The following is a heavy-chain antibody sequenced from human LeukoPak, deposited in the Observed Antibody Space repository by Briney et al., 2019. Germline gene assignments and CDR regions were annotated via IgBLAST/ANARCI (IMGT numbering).Heavy chain of an antibody. CDR1: GFNFHVFA. V-gene: IGHV3-23*01. Sequence: PGGSLRLSCVASGFNFHVFAMTWVRQAPGKGLEWVSSIGDAGTYYADSVKGRFTISRDNPKNMLYLQLNSLRAGDTAMYYCAKNLGPFDVRGQGTMVTVSS. D-gene: IGHD3-16*01. CDR2: IGDAGT. CDR3: AKNLGPFDV. J-gene: IGHJ3*01.